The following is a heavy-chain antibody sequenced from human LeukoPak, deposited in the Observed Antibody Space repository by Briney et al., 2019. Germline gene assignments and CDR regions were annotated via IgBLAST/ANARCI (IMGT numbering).Heavy chain of an antibody. D-gene: IGHD6-19*01. V-gene: IGHV3-23*01. CDR2: VSGGGGGT. J-gene: IGHJ4*02. CDR1: GFTFSRYS. CDR3: AKTTTGYSSGRYPGWPVDY. Sequence: GGSLRLSCAASGFTFSRYSVSWVRQAPGEGLEWGSAVSGGGGGTYYADSVKGRFTISRDNSKNTLYLQMTSLSTEDTAVYYCAKTTTGYSSGRYPGWPVDYWGQGTLVTVSS.